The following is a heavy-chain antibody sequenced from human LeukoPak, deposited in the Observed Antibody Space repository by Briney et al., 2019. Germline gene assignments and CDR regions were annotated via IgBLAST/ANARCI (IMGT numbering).Heavy chain of an antibody. CDR2: ISGSGGST. D-gene: IGHD1-7*01. V-gene: IGHV3-23*01. Sequence: GGSLRLSCAASGFTFSSYAMSWVRQAPGKGLEWVSAISGSGGSTYCADSVKGRFTISRDNSKNTLYLQMNSLKTEDTAVYYCTTDAQFNWNYPNWGDYWGQGTLVTVSS. CDR3: TTDAQFNWNYPNWGDY. J-gene: IGHJ4*02. CDR1: GFTFSSYA.